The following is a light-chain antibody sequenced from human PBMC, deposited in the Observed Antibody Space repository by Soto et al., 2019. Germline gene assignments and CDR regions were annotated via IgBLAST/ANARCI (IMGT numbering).Light chain of an antibody. CDR3: QTYDTGVSGSI. J-gene: IGLJ2*01. CDR2: GNI. Sequence: QSVLTQPPSVSGAPGQRVALSCAGTSSNIGAGYDVHWYQHLPGTAPKLLIFGNINRPAGVPDRFSGSKSRTSASLAITGLQAADEGYYYCQTYDTGVSGSIFGGGTKVTVL. V-gene: IGLV1-40*01. CDR1: SSNIGAGYD.